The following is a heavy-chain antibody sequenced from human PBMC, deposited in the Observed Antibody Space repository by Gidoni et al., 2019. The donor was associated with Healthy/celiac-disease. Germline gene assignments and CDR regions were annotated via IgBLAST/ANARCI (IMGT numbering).Heavy chain of an antibody. Sequence: QVQLVQSGAEVKQPGSSVKVSCKASGGTFSSYAISWERQAPGQGLEWMGGIIPIFGTANYAQKFQCRVTITADETTSTAYMELSSLRSEDTAVYYCAREGSAAAAQFDYWGQGTLVTVSS. CDR1: GGTFSSYA. V-gene: IGHV1-69*01. CDR3: AREGSAAAAQFDY. D-gene: IGHD2-2*01. J-gene: IGHJ4*02. CDR2: IIPIFGTA.